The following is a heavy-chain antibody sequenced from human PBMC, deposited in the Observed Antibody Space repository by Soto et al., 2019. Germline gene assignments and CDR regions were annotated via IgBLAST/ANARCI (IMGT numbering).Heavy chain of an antibody. V-gene: IGHV4-39*01. CDR3: ARLVGNSWLDS. J-gene: IGHJ5*01. CDR1: GGSISSSSYY. D-gene: IGHD2-2*01. Sequence: SETLSLTCTVSGGSISSSSYYSGWIRQPPGKGLEWIGSIYYSGTTYYNPSLKSRVTLSVDTSKNQFSLQLNSVTPDDTAVYYCARLVGNSWLDSWGQGTLVTVSS. CDR2: IYYSGTT.